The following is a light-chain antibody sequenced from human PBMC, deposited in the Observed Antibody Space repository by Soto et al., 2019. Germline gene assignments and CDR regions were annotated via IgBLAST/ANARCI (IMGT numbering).Light chain of an antibody. J-gene: IGLJ1*01. CDR3: SSSSSSSTLYV. CDR2: DVS. Sequence: QSALTQPASVSGSPGQSITISCTGTSSDVGGYNYVSWYQQHPGKAPKFLIYDVSNRPSGVSNRFSGSKSGNTASLTISGLQAEDEADYYCSSSSSSSTLYVFGTGTKLTVL. CDR1: SSDVGGYNY. V-gene: IGLV2-14*03.